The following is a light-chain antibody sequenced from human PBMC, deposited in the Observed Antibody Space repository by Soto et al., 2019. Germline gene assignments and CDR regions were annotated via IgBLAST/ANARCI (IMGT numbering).Light chain of an antibody. CDR3: QQYNNWSFT. J-gene: IGKJ3*01. CDR1: QSVSRN. Sequence: EIVMSQSPATLSVSPGERATLSCRASQSVSRNLACYQQKRGQAPMLLIYGASTRATGIPARFSGSVSGTEFTLTVSSLQSADFAVYYGQQYNNWSFTFGTGTKVDIK. CDR2: GAS. V-gene: IGKV3-15*01.